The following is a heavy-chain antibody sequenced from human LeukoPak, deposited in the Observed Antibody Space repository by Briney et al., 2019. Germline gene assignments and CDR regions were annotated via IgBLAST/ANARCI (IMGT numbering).Heavy chain of an antibody. CDR2: ITSNGGRT. J-gene: IGHJ4*02. V-gene: IGHV3-64*01. CDR1: GLIFSDYD. CDR3: ARGAASGGYDY. D-gene: IGHD3-10*01. Sequence: GVSLRLSCAASGLIFSDYDVHWVRQAPGKGLEFVSAITSNGGRTFYANSVKGRFTISRDNSKNALYLQMDSLRADDMAVYYCARGAASGGYDYWGQGALVTVSS.